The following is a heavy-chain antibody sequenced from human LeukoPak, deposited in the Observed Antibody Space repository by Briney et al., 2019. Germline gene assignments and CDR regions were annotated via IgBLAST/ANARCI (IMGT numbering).Heavy chain of an antibody. CDR2: ISGSGGST. V-gene: IGHV3-23*01. CDR1: GSTFSTYV. Sequence: GGSLRLSCAASGSTFSTYVMSWVRQAPGKGLEWVSAISGSGGSTYYADSVKGRFTISRDNSKNTLYLQMNSLGADDTAVYYCAKGNWRYFDYWGQGTLVAVSS. D-gene: IGHD1-1*01. CDR3: AKGNWRYFDY. J-gene: IGHJ4*02.